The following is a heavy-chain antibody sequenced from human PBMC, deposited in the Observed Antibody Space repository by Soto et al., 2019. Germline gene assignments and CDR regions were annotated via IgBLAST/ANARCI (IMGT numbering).Heavy chain of an antibody. Sequence: SETLSLTCTVSGGSVSSGSYYWSWIRQPPGKGLEWIGYIYYSGSTNYNPSLKSRVTISVATSKNQFSLKLSSVTAADTAVYYCARDIHSGSYPYYFDYWGQGTLVTVSS. J-gene: IGHJ4*02. CDR3: ARDIHSGSYPYYFDY. CDR2: IYYSGST. D-gene: IGHD1-26*01. CDR1: GGSVSSGSYY. V-gene: IGHV4-61*01.